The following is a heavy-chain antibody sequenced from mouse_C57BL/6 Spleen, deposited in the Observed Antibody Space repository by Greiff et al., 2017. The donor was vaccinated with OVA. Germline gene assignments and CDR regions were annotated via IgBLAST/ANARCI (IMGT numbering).Heavy chain of an antibody. CDR2: IDPNSGGT. J-gene: IGHJ3*01. D-gene: IGHD1-1*01. CDR3: TSSYVCNSFAY. CDR1: GYTFTSYW. Sequence: QVQLQQPGAELVKPGASVKLSCKASGYTFTSYWMHWVKQRPGQGLEWIGMIDPNSGGTKYNEKFKSNATLTVDKPSRTAYMQLSSLTAEDAAVFYCTSSYVCNSFAYWGQGTLVTVSA. V-gene: IGHV1-72*01.